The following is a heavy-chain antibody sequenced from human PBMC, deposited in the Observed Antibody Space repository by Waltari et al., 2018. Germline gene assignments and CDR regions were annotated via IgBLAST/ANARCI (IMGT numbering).Heavy chain of an antibody. D-gene: IGHD3-16*02. CDR2: IDHDGST. J-gene: IGHJ6*03. Sequence: QVRLQQWGTGLLKPSETLSLTCAVYGESFSGLYWSWIRQPPGKGLEWIGEIDHDGSTNYNPSLKGRVTMSVDTSKNQFPLNLRSVTAADTAVYYCARAPFGGYDYVGGTYRYFYYYMDVWGKGTTVAVSS. CDR1: GESFSGLY. CDR3: ARAPFGGYDYVGGTYRYFYYYMDV. V-gene: IGHV4-34*01.